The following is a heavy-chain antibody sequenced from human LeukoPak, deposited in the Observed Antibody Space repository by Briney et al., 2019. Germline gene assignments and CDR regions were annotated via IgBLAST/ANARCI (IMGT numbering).Heavy chain of an antibody. CDR2: INWNGGST. J-gene: IGHJ5*02. D-gene: IGHD2-15*01. Sequence: PGGSLRLSCAASGFTFDDYGMSWVRQAPGKGLEWVSGINWNGGSTGYADSVKGRFTIPRANAKTSLYLQMNSLRAEDTAVYYCARDAGNCSGGSCYSRPFDPWGQGTLVTVSS. CDR1: GFTFDDYG. CDR3: ARDAGNCSGGSCYSRPFDP. V-gene: IGHV3-20*04.